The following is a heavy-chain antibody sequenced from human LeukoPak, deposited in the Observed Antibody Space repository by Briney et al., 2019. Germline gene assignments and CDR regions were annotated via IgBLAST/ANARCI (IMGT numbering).Heavy chain of an antibody. D-gene: IGHD3-22*01. CDR2: IYYSGST. J-gene: IGHJ4*02. CDR1: GGSISSSSYY. Sequence: SETLSLTCTVSGGSISSSSYYWGWIRQPPGKGLEWIGYIYYSGSTNYNPSLKSRVTISVDTSKNQFSLKLSSVTAADTAVYYCARAHYYDSSGYYYFDYWGQGTLVTVSS. CDR3: ARAHYYDSSGYYYFDY. V-gene: IGHV4-61*05.